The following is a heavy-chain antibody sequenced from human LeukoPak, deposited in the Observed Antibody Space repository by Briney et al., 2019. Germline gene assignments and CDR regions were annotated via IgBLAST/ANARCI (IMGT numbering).Heavy chain of an antibody. J-gene: IGHJ4*02. CDR2: IYYTGGT. D-gene: IGHD6-19*01. Sequence: SETLSLTCTVSGGSFGSNYWTWIRQPPGKGLEYIGCIYYTGGTNYNPSLKSRVTISVDTSKNQFSLKLTSVTAADTAVYFCAKYGNSGWVIDNWGQGTLVTVSS. CDR1: GGSFGSNY. V-gene: IGHV4-59*08. CDR3: AKYGNSGWVIDN.